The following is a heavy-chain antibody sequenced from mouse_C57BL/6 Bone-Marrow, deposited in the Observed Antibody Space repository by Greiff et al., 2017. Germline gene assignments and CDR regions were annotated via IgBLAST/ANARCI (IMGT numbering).Heavy chain of an antibody. CDR1: GYTFTSYD. J-gene: IGHJ1*03. CDR3: ARDYGSSYWYFDV. D-gene: IGHD1-1*01. V-gene: IGHV1-85*01. Sequence: QVQLQHSGPELVKPGASVKLSCKASGYTFTSYDINWVKQRPGQGLAWIGWIYPRDGSNKYNEKFKGKATLTVDTSSSTAYMELHSLTSEDSAVYFCARDYGSSYWYFDVWGTGTTVTVSS. CDR2: IYPRDGSN.